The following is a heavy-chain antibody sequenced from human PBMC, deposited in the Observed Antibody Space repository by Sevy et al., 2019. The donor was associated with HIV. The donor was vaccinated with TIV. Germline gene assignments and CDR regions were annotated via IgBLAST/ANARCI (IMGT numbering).Heavy chain of an antibody. Sequence: GGSLRLSCAASGFTFTNYWMSWVRQAPGKGLEWVANIKGGETEKRYVDSVKGRFTISRDNAKNALYLQMNSLRAEDTALYYCVRDCCNGDFGGDWGQGILVTVSS. CDR3: VRDCCNGDFGGD. CDR2: IKGGETEK. CDR1: GFTFTNYW. D-gene: IGHD2-21*01. V-gene: IGHV3-7*01. J-gene: IGHJ4*02.